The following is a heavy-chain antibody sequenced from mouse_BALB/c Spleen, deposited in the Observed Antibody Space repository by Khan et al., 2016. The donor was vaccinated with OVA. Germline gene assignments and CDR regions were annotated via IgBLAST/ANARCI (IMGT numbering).Heavy chain of an antibody. CDR2: ISYSGST. CDR3: ARWNYRYDGYFDY. J-gene: IGHJ2*01. CDR1: GDSITSGY. D-gene: IGHD2-14*01. V-gene: IGHV3-8*02. Sequence: MQLEESGPTLVKPSQTLSLTCSVTGDSITSGYWNWIRKFPGNKLEYMGYISYSGSTYYNPSLKSRISITRDTSKNQCYLQLNSVTTEDTATYXCARWNYRYDGYFDYWGQGTTLTVSS.